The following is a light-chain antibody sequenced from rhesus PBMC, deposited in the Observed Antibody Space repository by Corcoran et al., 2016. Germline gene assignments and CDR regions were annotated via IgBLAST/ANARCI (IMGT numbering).Light chain of an antibody. CDR2: VAS. J-gene: IGKJ2*01. CDR3: LQYSSFPFT. Sequence: DIQMTQSPSSLSASVGDRVTITCRSSQGIGTYLNWYHQRPGKAPKRLVYVASSLESGVPSRFSGSGSGTDFTLTVSSLQPEDFATYYCLQYSSFPFTFGQGTNVEIK. V-gene: IGKV1-43*01. CDR1: QGIGTY.